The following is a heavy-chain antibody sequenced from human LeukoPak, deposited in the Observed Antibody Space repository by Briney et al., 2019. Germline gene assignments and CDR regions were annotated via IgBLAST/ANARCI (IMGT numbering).Heavy chain of an antibody. J-gene: IGHJ4*02. V-gene: IGHV3-21*01. CDR3: ARDDIAVATCFDY. D-gene: IGHD6-19*01. CDR1: GSTFSRYN. Sequence: GGSLRLSCAASGSTFSRYNMNWVRQAPGKGLEWVSSISSGSSYIYYADSVKGRFTISRDNAKNSLYLQMNSLRAEDTAVYYCARDDIAVATCFDYWGQGTLVTVSS. CDR2: ISSGSSYI.